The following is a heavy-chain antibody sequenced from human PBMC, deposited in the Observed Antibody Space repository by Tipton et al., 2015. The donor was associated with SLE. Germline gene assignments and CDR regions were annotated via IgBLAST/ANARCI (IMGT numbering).Heavy chain of an antibody. J-gene: IGHJ3*02. Sequence: TLSLTCTVSGGSISSYYWSWIRQPAGKGPEWIGRVLISGITNYNPSLESRVTIVVDTSRNQFSLKLRSVTAADTAVYYCAREEGQLVPDAFDIWGQGTMVTVSS. CDR1: GGSISSYY. D-gene: IGHD1-1*01. CDR2: VLISGIT. V-gene: IGHV4-4*07. CDR3: AREEGQLVPDAFDI.